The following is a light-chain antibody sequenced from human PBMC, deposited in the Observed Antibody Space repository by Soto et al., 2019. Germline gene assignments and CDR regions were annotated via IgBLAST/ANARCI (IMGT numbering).Light chain of an antibody. Sequence: EIVLTQSPGTLSLSPGERATLXWRASQSVSSSYLAWYQQKPGQAPRLLIYGASSRATGIPDRFSGSGSGTDFTLTISRLEPEDFAVYYCQQYASSPWTFGQGTKVDIK. CDR3: QQYASSPWT. V-gene: IGKV3-20*01. J-gene: IGKJ1*01. CDR1: QSVSSSY. CDR2: GAS.